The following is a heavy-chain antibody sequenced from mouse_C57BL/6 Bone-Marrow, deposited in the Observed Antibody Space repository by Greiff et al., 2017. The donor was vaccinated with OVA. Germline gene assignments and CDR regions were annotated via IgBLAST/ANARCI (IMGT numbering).Heavy chain of an antibody. Sequence: QVQLQQSGAELVRPGASVTLSCKASGYTFTDYEMHWVKQTPVHGLEWIGAIDPETGGTAYNQKFKGKAILTADKSSSTAYMELRSLTSEDSAVYYCTRRPAPLGQGYFDVWGTGTTVTVSS. J-gene: IGHJ1*03. V-gene: IGHV1-15*01. D-gene: IGHD4-1*01. CDR1: GYTFTDYE. CDR3: TRRPAPLGQGYFDV. CDR2: IDPETGGT.